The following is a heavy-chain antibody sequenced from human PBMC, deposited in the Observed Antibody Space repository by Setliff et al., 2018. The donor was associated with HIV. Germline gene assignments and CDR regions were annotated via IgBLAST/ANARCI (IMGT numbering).Heavy chain of an antibody. CDR3: ARGPTTVTNYYYYYMDV. CDR1: GLTFSDTI. CDR2: ISSKRTSI. D-gene: IGHD4-17*01. Sequence: PGGSLRLSCTASGLTFSDTIMNWVRQAPGKGLEWISYISSKRTSIYYADSVKGRFTISRDNDRNSLYLQMNGLRAEDTAVYYCARGPTTVTNYYYYYMDVWGKGTTVTVSS. J-gene: IGHJ6*03. V-gene: IGHV3-48*01.